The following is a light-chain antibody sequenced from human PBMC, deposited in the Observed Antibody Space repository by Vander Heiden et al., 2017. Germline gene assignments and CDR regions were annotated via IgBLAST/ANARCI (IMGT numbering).Light chain of an antibody. CDR1: NIGSRS. CDR3: QVWDYNSDHWV. V-gene: IGLV3-21*04. J-gene: IGLJ3*02. CDR2: ADS. Sequence: SYVLTQPPSLPVAPGETARIACGGHNIGSRSVHWYHQKPGHAPFLVIYADSDRPSGIPERFSGSTSGNTATLTISRVEAGDEADYYCQVWDYNSDHWVFGGGTKLTVL.